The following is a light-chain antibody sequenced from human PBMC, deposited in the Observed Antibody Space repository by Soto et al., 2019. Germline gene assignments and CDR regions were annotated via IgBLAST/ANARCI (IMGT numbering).Light chain of an antibody. V-gene: IGLV2-14*01. CDR2: EVT. J-gene: IGLJ2*01. Sequence: QSVLTQPASVSGSPGQSITISCTGTSSDVGAYNYVSWYQQHPGKAPKLMIYEVTNRPSGVSNRFSGSKSGNTASLTISGLQAEDEADYYCNSYTTTRTVVFGGGTQLTVL. CDR3: NSYTTTRTVV. CDR1: SSDVGAYNY.